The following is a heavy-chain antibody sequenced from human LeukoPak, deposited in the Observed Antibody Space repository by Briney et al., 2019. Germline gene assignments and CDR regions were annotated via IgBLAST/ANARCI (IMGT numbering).Heavy chain of an antibody. CDR1: GFTFSTYW. CDR2: IKQDGSDK. V-gene: IGHV3-7*01. CDR3: ARVRCSSNSCFPDY. Sequence: GGSLRLSCAASGFTFSTYWVSWVRQAPGKGLEWVANIKQDGSDKYYVDSVKGGFTISRDNAKNSLFLQMNSLRAEDTAVYYCARVRCSSNSCFPDYWGQGTLVTVSS. J-gene: IGHJ4*02. D-gene: IGHD2-2*01.